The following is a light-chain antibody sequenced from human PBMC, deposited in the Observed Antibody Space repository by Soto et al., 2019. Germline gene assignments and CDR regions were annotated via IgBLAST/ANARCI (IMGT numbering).Light chain of an antibody. Sequence: QSALTQPASVSGSPGQSITISCTGTSSDVGSYNLVSWYQQHPGKAPKLMIYEGSKRPSGVSNRFSGSKSGNTASLTISGLQAEDEADYYCCSYAGSSTFFGTGTQLTVL. CDR3: CSYAGSSTF. J-gene: IGLJ1*01. CDR2: EGS. V-gene: IGLV2-23*03. CDR1: SSDVGSYNL.